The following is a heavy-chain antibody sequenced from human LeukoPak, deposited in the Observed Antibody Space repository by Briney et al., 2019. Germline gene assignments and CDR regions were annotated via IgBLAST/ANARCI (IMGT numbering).Heavy chain of an antibody. J-gene: IGHJ4*02. D-gene: IGHD1-26*01. V-gene: IGHV4-59*08. Sequence: SETLSLTCTVSGGSISSYYWSWIRQSPGKGLEWIGYIYDSGSTNYNPSLKSRVTISIDTSKNQFSLKLSSVTAADTAVYYCARHMCSGRYYGIDYWGQGTLVTVSS. CDR1: GGSISSYY. CDR3: ARHMCSGRYYGIDY. CDR2: IYDSGST.